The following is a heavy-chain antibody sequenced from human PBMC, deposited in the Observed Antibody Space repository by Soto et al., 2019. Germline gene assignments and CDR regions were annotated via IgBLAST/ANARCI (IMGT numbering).Heavy chain of an antibody. D-gene: IGHD3-22*01. J-gene: IGHJ6*02. CDR2: IWYDGSNK. CDR3: ARDKYYYDSSGDYYPRYGMDV. Sequence: GGSLRLSCAASGFTFISYGMHWVLQAPCKGLEWVAVIWYDGSNKYYADSVKGRFTISRDNSKNTLYLQMNSLRAEDTAVYYCARDKYYYDSSGDYYPRYGMDVWGQGTTVTVSS. CDR1: GFTFISYG. V-gene: IGHV3-33*01.